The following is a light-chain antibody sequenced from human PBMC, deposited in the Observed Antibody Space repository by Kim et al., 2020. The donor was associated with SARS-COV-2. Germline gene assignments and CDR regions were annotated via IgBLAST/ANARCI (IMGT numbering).Light chain of an antibody. J-gene: IGLJ2*01. CDR1: KLGDKY. CDR2: QYS. V-gene: IGLV3-1*01. Sequence: SYELTQPPSVSVSPGQTASITCSGDKLGDKYAFWYQQKPGQSPVLVIYQYSKRPSGIPERFSGSTSWNTATLTISGTQAMDEADYYCQAWDSSTVVFGGG. CDR3: QAWDSSTVV.